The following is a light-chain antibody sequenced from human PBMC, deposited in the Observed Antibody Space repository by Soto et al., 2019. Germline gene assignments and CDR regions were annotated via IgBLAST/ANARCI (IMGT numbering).Light chain of an antibody. J-gene: IGLJ1*01. CDR3: QVWDSSSVHHV. CDR1: DDGSKT. Sequence: EAPSVSVALGPATMVPSGGWDDGSKTVHWYQQKPGQAPVLVVYDDSDRPSGIPERFFGSNSGNTATLTISRVESGDEADHYCQVWDSSSVHHVFGPQTKVTVL. V-gene: IGLV3-21*02. CDR2: DDS.